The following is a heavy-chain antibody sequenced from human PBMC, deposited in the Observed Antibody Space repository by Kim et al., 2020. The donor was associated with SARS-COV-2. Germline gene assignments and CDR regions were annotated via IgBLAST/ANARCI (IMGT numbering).Heavy chain of an antibody. D-gene: IGHD6-13*01. CDR2: IYYSGST. Sequence: SETLSLTCTVSGGSISSGGYYWSWIRQHPGKGLEWIGYIYYSGSTYYNPSLKSRVTISVDTSKNQFSLKLSSVTAADTAVYYCARAPRIAAAGYYFDYWGQGTLVTVSS. V-gene: IGHV4-31*03. CDR1: GGSISSGGYY. J-gene: IGHJ4*02. CDR3: ARAPRIAAAGYYFDY.